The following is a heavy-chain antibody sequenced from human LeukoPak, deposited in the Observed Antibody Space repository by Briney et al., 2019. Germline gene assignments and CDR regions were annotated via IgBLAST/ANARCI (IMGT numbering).Heavy chain of an antibody. CDR2: INHSGST. CDR1: GGSFSGYY. D-gene: IGHD3-10*01. CDR3: ERGLGYYYGSGSYYNS. V-gene: IGHV4-34*01. Sequence: PSETLSLTCAVYGGSFSGYYWSWIRQPPGKGLEWIGEINHSGSTNYNPSLKSRVTISVDTPKNQFSLKLSSVPAAHTAVYYSERGLGYYYGSGSYYNSLGQGTLVTVSS. J-gene: IGHJ4*02.